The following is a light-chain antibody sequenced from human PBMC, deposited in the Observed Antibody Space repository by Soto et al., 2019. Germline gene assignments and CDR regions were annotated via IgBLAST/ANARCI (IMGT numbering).Light chain of an antibody. CDR1: QSVSSN. CDR3: QQYGSSGT. CDR2: GAS. Sequence: ETLLTQSPGTLSVSPGERATLSCRASQSVSSNLAWYQQKPGQAPRLLIFGASTRATGIPARFSGSGSGTDFTLTISRLEPEDFAVYYCQQYGSSGTFGQGTKVDI. J-gene: IGKJ1*01. V-gene: IGKV3-20*01.